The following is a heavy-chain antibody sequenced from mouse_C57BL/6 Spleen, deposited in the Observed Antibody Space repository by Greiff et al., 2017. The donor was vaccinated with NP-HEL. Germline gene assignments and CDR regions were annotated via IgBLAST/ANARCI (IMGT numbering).Heavy chain of an antibody. CDR1: GYSITSGYY. V-gene: IGHV3-6*01. CDR2: ISYDGSN. D-gene: IGHD4-1*01. J-gene: IGHJ2*01. Sequence: EVQRVESGPGLVKPSQSLSLTCSVTGYSITSGYYWNWIRQFPGNKLEWMGYISYDGSNNYNPSLKNRISITRDTSKNQFFLKLNSVTTEDTATYYCARAWDGFDYWGQGTTLTVSS. CDR3: ARAWDGFDY.